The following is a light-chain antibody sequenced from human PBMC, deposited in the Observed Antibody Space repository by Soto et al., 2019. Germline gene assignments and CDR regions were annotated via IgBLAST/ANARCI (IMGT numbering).Light chain of an antibody. CDR1: QSVSSY. J-gene: IGKJ1*01. CDR3: QQYGSSPPT. Sequence: EIVLTQSPGTLSLSPGERATLSCRASQSVSSYLAWYQQKPGQAPRLLMYGASTRATGIPDRFSGSGSGTDFTLTISRLEPEDFAVYYCQQYGSSPPTFGQGTKVDIK. V-gene: IGKV3-20*01. CDR2: GAS.